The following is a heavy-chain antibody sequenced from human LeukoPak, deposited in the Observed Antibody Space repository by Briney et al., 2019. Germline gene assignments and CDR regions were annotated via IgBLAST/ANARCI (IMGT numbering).Heavy chain of an antibody. CDR3: ARGSENYDYVWGSYRYNGFDY. V-gene: IGHV3-11*06. D-gene: IGHD3-16*02. CDR1: GFTFSDYY. CDR2: ISSSSSYT. J-gene: IGHJ4*02. Sequence: GGSLRLSCAASGFTFSDYYMSWIRQAPGKGLEWVSYISSSSSYTNYADSVKGRFTISRDNAKNSLYLQMNSLRAEDTAVYYCARGSENYDYVWGSYRYNGFDYWGQGTVVTVSS.